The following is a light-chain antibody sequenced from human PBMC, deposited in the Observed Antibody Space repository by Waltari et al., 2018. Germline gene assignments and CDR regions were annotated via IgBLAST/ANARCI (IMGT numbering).Light chain of an antibody. Sequence: DIQLTQSPSSLAASVGDRVTLTCRASQDIGGYLNWYQQQPGKAPKPLIYKTSILNTGVPSRFSGGSSRIDYTLTITNLQPEDIATYYCQYFDNLPMFTFGPGTKVEIK. V-gene: IGKV1-33*01. CDR1: QDIGGY. CDR2: KTS. J-gene: IGKJ2*01. CDR3: QYFDNLPMFT.